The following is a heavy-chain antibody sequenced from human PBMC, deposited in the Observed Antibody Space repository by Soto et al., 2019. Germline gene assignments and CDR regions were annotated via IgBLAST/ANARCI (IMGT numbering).Heavy chain of an antibody. V-gene: IGHV1-8*01. CDR3: ARVVVPAAMPARYYYYYMDV. D-gene: IGHD2-2*01. J-gene: IGHJ6*03. Sequence: KVSCKASGYTFTSYDINWVRQATGQGLEWMGWMNPNSGNTGYAQKFQGRVTMTRNTSISTAYMELSSLRSEDTAVYYCARVVVPAAMPARYYYYYMDVWGKGTTVTVSS. CDR1: GYTFTSYD. CDR2: MNPNSGNT.